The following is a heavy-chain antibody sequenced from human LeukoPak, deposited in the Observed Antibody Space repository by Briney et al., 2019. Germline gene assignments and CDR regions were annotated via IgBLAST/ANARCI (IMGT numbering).Heavy chain of an antibody. CDR3: TTDPAEYFDY. V-gene: IGHV3-15*01. Sequence: VGRIKSKTDGGTTDYAAPVKGRFTILRDDSESTLYLQMNSLKTEDTAVYYCTTDPAEYFDYWGQGTLVTVSS. CDR2: IKSKTDGGTT. J-gene: IGHJ4*02.